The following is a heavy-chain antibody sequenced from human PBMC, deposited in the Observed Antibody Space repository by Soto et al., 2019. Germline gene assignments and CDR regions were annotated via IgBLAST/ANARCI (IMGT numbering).Heavy chain of an antibody. CDR1: GYSFTSYW. J-gene: IGHJ5*02. CDR2: LYPGDSDT. V-gene: IGHV5-51*01. D-gene: IGHD2-21*01. CDR3: ARVYCGGDCFPGGFDP. Sequence: GESLKISCKASGYSFTSYWIGWVRQMPGKGLEWMGILYPGDSDTRYSPSFQGQVTISADKSISTAYLQWSSLKAPDTAMYYCARVYCGGDCFPGGFDPWGQGTLVTVSS.